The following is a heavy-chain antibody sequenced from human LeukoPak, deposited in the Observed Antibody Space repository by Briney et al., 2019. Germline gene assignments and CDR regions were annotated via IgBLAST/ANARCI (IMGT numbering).Heavy chain of an antibody. D-gene: IGHD3-22*01. CDR3: ARVVVITTSAFDI. J-gene: IGHJ3*02. Sequence: SGGSLRLSCAASGFTFSSYWMSWVRQAPGKGLEWVANIKQDGSEKYYVDSVKGRFTISRDNAKNSLYLQMNSLRAEDTAVYYCARVVVITTSAFDIWGQGTMVTVSS. CDR2: IKQDGSEK. CDR1: GFTFSSYW. V-gene: IGHV3-7*01.